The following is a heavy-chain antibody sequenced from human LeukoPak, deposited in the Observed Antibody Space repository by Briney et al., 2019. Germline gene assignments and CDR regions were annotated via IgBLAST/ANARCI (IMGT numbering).Heavy chain of an antibody. CDR1: GFTFSNYW. CDR3: ARWFTSGRGFFDY. Sequence: PGGSLRLSCAASGFTFSNYWMTWVRQAPGKGLEWVSYISSSSTIIYYADSVKGQFTISRDNAKNSLYLQMNSLRDEDTAVYYCARWFTSGRGFFDYWGQGILVTVSS. D-gene: IGHD6-19*01. CDR2: ISSSSTII. J-gene: IGHJ4*02. V-gene: IGHV3-48*02.